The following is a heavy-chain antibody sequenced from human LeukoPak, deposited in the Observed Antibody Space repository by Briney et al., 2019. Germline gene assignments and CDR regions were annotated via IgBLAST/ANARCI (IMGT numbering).Heavy chain of an antibody. V-gene: IGHV3-7*01. D-gene: IGHD2-15*01. Sequence: GGSLRLSCAASGFTFSSYWMSWVRQAPGKGLEWVANIKQDGSEKYYVDSVKGRFTISRDNAKNSLYLQMNSLRAEDTAVYYCARDDCSGGSCYYYYGMDVWGQGTTVTVSS. CDR1: GFTFSSYW. CDR3: ARDDCSGGSCYYYYGMDV. CDR2: IKQDGSEK. J-gene: IGHJ6*02.